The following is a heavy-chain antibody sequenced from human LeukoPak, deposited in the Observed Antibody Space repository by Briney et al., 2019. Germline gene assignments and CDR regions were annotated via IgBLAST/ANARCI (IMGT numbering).Heavy chain of an antibody. J-gene: IGHJ4*02. Sequence: GGSLRLSCAASGFTFSSYAMSWVRQAPGKGLEWVSGISGSGGSTYYADSVKGRFTISRGNSKNTLYLQMNSLRAEDTAVYYCAKGRVTVVITGIDYLGQGTLVTVSS. D-gene: IGHD3-22*01. V-gene: IGHV3-23*01. CDR1: GFTFSSYA. CDR3: AKGRVTVVITGIDY. CDR2: ISGSGGST.